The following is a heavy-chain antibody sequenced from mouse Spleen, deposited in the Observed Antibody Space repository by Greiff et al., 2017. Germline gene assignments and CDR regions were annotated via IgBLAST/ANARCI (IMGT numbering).Heavy chain of an antibody. Sequence: EVKVVESGGGLVKPGGSLKLSCAASGFTFSDYGMHWVRQAPEKGLEWVAYISSGSSTIYYADTVKGRFTISRDNAKNTLFLQMTSLRSEDTAMYYCARGDYGYGGFAYWGQGTLVTVSA. CDR3: ARGDYGYGGFAY. CDR2: ISSGSSTI. J-gene: IGHJ3*01. V-gene: IGHV5-17*01. CDR1: GFTFSDYG. D-gene: IGHD2-2*01.